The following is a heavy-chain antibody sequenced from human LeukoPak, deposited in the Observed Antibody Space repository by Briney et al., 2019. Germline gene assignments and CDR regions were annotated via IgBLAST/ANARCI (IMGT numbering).Heavy chain of an antibody. V-gene: IGHV5-51*01. CDR2: IYPGDSDT. J-gene: IGHJ3*02. CDR1: GYIFTSYW. D-gene: IGHD6-6*01. CDR3: ARPLSRIAARRYGAFDI. Sequence: LGGSLQISCKGSGYIFTSYWIGWGRQVPGKGLEWMGIIYPGDSDTRYSPSFQGQVTISADKSISTAHLQWSSLKASDTAMYYCARPLSRIAARRYGAFDIWGQGTMVTVSS.